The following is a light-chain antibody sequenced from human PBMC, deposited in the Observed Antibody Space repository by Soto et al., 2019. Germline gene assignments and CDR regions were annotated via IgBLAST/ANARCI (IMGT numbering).Light chain of an antibody. Sequence: EIVLTQSPATLSLSPGERATLSCRASQSVNNFLAWYQQKPGHAPRLLIYDASNRATGIPARFSGSGSGTDLTLTISSLEPEDFAVYYCQQRSTWPVTFGQGTKLEIK. J-gene: IGKJ2*01. CDR3: QQRSTWPVT. CDR1: QSVNNF. V-gene: IGKV3-11*01. CDR2: DAS.